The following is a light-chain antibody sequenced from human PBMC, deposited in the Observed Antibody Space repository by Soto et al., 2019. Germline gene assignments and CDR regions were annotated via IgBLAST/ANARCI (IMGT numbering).Light chain of an antibody. J-gene: IGLJ3*02. CDR2: EVN. Sequence: QSALTRPPSASGSPGQSVTISCTGTSSDVGAYKYVSWYQQYPGKAPKLMIYEVNKRPSGVPDRFSGSKSGNTASLTVSGLQAEDEADYYCTSYVGSNIWVFGGGTKLTVL. CDR1: SSDVGAYKY. V-gene: IGLV2-8*01. CDR3: TSYVGSNIWV.